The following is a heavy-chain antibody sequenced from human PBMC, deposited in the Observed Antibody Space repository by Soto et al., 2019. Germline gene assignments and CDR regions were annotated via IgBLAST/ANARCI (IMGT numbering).Heavy chain of an antibody. V-gene: IGHV4-61*01. CDR2: ICYSGST. Sequence: SETLSLTCTVSGGSVSSGSYYWSWIRQPPGKGLEWIGYICYSGSTNSNPSLKSRVTISVDTSKNQFSLKLSSVTAAATAVCYCGREYYYDSSPLNLFDPCGQGSLVTVSS. CDR3: GREYYYDSSPLNLFDP. CDR1: GGSVSSGSYY. J-gene: IGHJ5*02. D-gene: IGHD3-22*01.